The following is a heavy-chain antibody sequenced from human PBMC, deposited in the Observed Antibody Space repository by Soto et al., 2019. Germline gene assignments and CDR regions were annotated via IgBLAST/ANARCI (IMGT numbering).Heavy chain of an antibody. CDR2: ISSNGGST. Sequence: VQLVESGGGLVQPGGSLRLSCSASGFTFSSYAMHWVRQAPGKGLEYVSAISSNGGSTYYADSVKGRFTISRDNSKNTLYLQMSSLRAEDTAVYYCVKEAIAVAGIFDYWGQGTLVTVSS. CDR3: VKEAIAVAGIFDY. V-gene: IGHV3-64D*08. D-gene: IGHD6-19*01. CDR1: GFTFSSYA. J-gene: IGHJ4*02.